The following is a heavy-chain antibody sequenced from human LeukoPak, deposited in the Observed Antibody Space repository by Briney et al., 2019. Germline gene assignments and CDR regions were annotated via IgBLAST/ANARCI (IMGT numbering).Heavy chain of an antibody. V-gene: IGHV3-30-3*01. J-gene: IGHJ4*02. CDR3: ARKMMSYYDSSGYPMPPDS. D-gene: IGHD3-22*01. Sequence: GGSLRLSCAASGFTFSSYALHWVRQAPGKGLEWVAVISFDGTNKYYADSVKGRFTISRDNSKNTLYLQMASLKAEDTAVYYCARKMMSYYDSSGYPMPPDSRGQGTLVTVSS. CDR1: GFTFSSYA. CDR2: ISFDGTNK.